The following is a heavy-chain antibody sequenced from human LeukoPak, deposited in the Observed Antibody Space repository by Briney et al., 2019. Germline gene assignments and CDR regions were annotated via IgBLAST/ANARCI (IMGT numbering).Heavy chain of an antibody. Sequence: GASVKVSCKASGYTFTGYYMHWVRQAPGQGLEWMGWINPNSGGTNYAQKFQGRVTMTRDTSISTAYMELSRLRSDDTAVYYCARDKGGYCSSTSCSDFDPWGQGTPVTVSS. CDR1: GYTFTGYY. D-gene: IGHD2-2*03. V-gene: IGHV1-2*02. CDR3: ARDKGGYCSSTSCSDFDP. J-gene: IGHJ5*02. CDR2: INPNSGGT.